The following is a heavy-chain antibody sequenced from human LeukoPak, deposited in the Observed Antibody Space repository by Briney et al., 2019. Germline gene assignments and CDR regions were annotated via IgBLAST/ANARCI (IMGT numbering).Heavy chain of an antibody. D-gene: IGHD2-2*01. CDR3: ARDGTSTDDY. CDR1: GYTFSNFG. J-gene: IGHJ4*02. Sequence: APAKVSCKTSGYTFSNFGISWVRQAPGQELEWMGWISGNNDNPNYGQKFQGRFTVTTDSSTSTAYMELRNLRSDDTAVYYCARDGTSTDDYWGQGTLVTVSS. CDR2: ISGNNDNP. V-gene: IGHV1-18*01.